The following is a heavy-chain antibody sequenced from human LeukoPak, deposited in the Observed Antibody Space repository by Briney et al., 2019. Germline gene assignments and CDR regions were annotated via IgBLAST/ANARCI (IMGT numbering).Heavy chain of an antibody. CDR1: GYSISSGYY. D-gene: IGHD6-13*01. Sequence: SETLSLTCTVSGYSISSGYYWGWIRQPPGKGLEWIGSIYHSGSTYYNPSLKSRVTISVDTSKNQFSLKLSSVTAADTAVYYCARVSDSSWYDDAFDIWGQGTMVTVSS. CDR3: ARVSDSSWYDDAFDI. J-gene: IGHJ3*02. CDR2: IYHSGST. V-gene: IGHV4-38-2*02.